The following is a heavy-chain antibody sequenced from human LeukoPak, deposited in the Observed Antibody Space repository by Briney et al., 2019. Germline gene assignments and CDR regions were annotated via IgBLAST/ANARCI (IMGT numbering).Heavy chain of an antibody. J-gene: IGHJ4*02. CDR3: AKLGTGYYDSSGYYPHKGDTEIFDY. CDR1: GFTFSSYA. Sequence: PGRSLRLSCAASGFTFSSYAMHWVRQAPGKGLEWVAFIRYDGSNKYYADSVRGRFTISRDNSKNTLYLQMNSLRAEDTAVYYCAKLGTGYYDSSGYYPHKGDTEIFDYWGQGTLVTVSS. CDR2: IRYDGSNK. V-gene: IGHV3-30*02. D-gene: IGHD3-22*01.